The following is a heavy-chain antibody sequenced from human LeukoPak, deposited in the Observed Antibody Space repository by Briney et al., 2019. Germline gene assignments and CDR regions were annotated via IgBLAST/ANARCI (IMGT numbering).Heavy chain of an antibody. Sequence: GGSLRLSCAASGFTFSCYSMTWVRQAPGKGLEGVASISSSSSYIYYADSVKGRFTISRDNAKNSLYLQMNSLRAEDTAVYYCARDPLAYCGGDCYNPMYYFDYWGQGALVTVSS. J-gene: IGHJ4*02. CDR1: GFTFSCYS. CDR2: ISSSSSYI. CDR3: ARDPLAYCGGDCYNPMYYFDY. V-gene: IGHV3-21*01. D-gene: IGHD2-21*02.